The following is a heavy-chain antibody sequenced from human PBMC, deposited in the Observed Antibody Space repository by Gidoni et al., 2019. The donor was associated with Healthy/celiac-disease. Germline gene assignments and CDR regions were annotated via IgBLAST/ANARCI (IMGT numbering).Heavy chain of an antibody. CDR1: GGSTSSYY. CDR3: ANLSYYDFWSGFLA. V-gene: IGHV4-59*08. J-gene: IGHJ4*02. Sequence: QVQLQESGPGLVKPSETLSLTCTVSGGSTSSYYWSCIRQPPGKGLEWIGYIYYSGSTNYNPALKSRVTISVDTSKNQFSLKLSSVTAADTAVYYCANLSYYDFWSGFLAWGQGTLVTVSS. CDR2: IYYSGST. D-gene: IGHD3-3*01.